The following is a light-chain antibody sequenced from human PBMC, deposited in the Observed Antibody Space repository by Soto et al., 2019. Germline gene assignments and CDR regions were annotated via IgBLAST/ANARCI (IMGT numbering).Light chain of an antibody. CDR1: QSVSSTY. J-gene: IGKJ2*01. CDR2: AAS. Sequence: EIVLRQSPGTLSLSPGERATLSCRASQSVSSTYLSWYQQKPGQAPRLLIYAASSRETGIPDTFSGSGSGTDFTLTISRLEPEDFAVYYCQQYDTSPYTLGQGTKV. V-gene: IGKV3-20*01. CDR3: QQYDTSPYT.